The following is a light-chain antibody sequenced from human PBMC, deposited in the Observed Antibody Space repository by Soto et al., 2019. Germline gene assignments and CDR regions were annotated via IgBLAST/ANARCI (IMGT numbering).Light chain of an antibody. Sequence: DIQMTQSPSTLSASVGDRVTITCRASQSISSGLAWYQQKPGTAPKLLSYEASTLQSGVPSRFSGSGSGTEFTLTSSLLQPDDSATYYCQQYRDNWTFGEGTKVE. J-gene: IGKJ1*01. CDR1: QSISSG. CDR3: QQYRDNWT. CDR2: EAS. V-gene: IGKV1-5*03.